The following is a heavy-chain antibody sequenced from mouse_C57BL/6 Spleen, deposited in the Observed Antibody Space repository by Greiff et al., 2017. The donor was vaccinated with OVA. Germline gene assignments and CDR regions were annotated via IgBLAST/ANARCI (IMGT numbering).Heavy chain of an antibody. V-gene: IGHV14-2*01. CDR3: AGDSGDY. J-gene: IGHJ2*01. Sequence: VQLQQSGAELVKPGASVKLSCTASGFNIKDYYMHWVKQRTEQGLEWIGRIDPEDGETKYAPTFQGKATITADTSSNTAYLQLSSLTSEDTAVYYCAGDSGDYWGQGTTLTVSS. D-gene: IGHD3-1*01. CDR2: IDPEDGET. CDR1: GFNIKDYY.